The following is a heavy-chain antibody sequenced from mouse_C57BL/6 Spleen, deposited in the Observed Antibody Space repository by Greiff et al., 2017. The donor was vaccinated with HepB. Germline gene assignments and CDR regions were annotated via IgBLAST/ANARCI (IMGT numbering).Heavy chain of an antibody. CDR1: GFTFSDYG. V-gene: IGHV5-17*01. CDR3: ARGTNCGAMDY. D-gene: IGHD4-1*01. J-gene: IGHJ4*01. Sequence: EVQRVESGGGLVKPGGSLKLSCAASGFTFSDYGMHWVRQAPEKGLEWVAYISSGSSTIYYADTVKGRVTISRYNAKNTLFLQMTSLRSEDTAMYYCARGTNCGAMDYWGQGTSVTVSS. CDR2: ISSGSSTI.